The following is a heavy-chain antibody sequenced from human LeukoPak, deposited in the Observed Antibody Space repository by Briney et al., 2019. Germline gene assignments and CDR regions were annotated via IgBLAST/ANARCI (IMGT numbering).Heavy chain of an antibody. J-gene: IGHJ6*02. CDR1: GGTFSSHA. V-gene: IGHV1-69*13. CDR3: ARALVYCSSTSCYKTYYYGMDV. CDR2: IIPIFGTA. D-gene: IGHD2-2*02. Sequence: SVKVSCKASGGTFSSHAISWVRQAPGQGLEWMGGIIPIFGTANYAQKFQGRVTITADESTSTAYMELSSLRSEDTAVYYCARALVYCSSTSCYKTYYYGMDVWGQGTTVTVSS.